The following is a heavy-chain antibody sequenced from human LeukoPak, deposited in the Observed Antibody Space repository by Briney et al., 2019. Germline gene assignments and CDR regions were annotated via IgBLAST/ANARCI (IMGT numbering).Heavy chain of an antibody. J-gene: IGHJ4*02. D-gene: IGHD5-18*01. CDR2: ISSSGSTI. CDR1: RFTFSTYA. V-gene: IGHV3-48*03. CDR3: AREDTAMVSFDY. Sequence: PGGSLRLSCTASRFTFSTYAMSWVRQAPGKGLEWVSYISSSGSTIYYADSVKGRFTISRDNAKNSLYLQMNSLRAEDTAVYYCAREDTAMVSFDYWGQGTLVTVSS.